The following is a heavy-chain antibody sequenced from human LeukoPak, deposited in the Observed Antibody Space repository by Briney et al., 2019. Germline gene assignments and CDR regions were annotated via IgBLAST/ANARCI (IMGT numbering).Heavy chain of an antibody. J-gene: IGHJ3*02. CDR3: TRRVARTGIYAFDI. CDR2: VFYSGST. V-gene: IGHV4-59*01. CDR1: VGSFSGYY. Sequence: PSETLSLTCAVYVGSFSGYYWSWIRQPPGKGLEWIGYVFYSGSTNYNPSLKSRVTISLDMSKNQFSLKLNSVTAADTAVYYCTRRVARTGIYAFDIWGQGTMVTVSS. D-gene: IGHD1-1*01.